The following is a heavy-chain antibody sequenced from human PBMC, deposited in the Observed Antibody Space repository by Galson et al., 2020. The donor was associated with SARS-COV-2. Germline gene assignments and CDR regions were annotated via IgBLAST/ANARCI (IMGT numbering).Heavy chain of an antibody. D-gene: IGHD1-7*01. V-gene: IGHV3-20*01. Sequence: GESLKISCAASGFTFDDYGMSWVRQAPGKGLEWVFGINWNGGSTGYADSVKGRFTISRDNAKNSLYLQMNSLRAEDTALYHCARHHVNSEVYYYYYYMDVWGKGTTVTVSS. CDR1: GFTFDDYG. CDR3: ARHHVNSEVYYYYYYMDV. J-gene: IGHJ6*03. CDR2: INWNGGST.